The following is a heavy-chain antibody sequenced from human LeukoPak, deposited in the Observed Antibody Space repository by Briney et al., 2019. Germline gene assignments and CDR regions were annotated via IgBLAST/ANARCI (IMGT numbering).Heavy chain of an antibody. Sequence: GGSLRLSCAASGFTFSSYVMHWVRQAPGKGLEWVAVISYDGSNKNYADSVKGRFTISRDNSKNTLYLQMNSLRAEDTAVYYCAKEGGYSYGPLDYWGQGTLVTVSS. CDR3: AKEGGYSYGPLDY. CDR2: ISYDGSNK. CDR1: GFTFSSYV. J-gene: IGHJ4*02. D-gene: IGHD5-18*01. V-gene: IGHV3-30*18.